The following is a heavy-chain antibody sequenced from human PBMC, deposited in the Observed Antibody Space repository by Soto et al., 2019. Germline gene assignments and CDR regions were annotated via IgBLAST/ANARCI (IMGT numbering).Heavy chain of an antibody. CDR2: IIPIFGTA. J-gene: IGHJ6*02. D-gene: IGHD2-15*01. CDR1: GGTFSSYA. Sequence: QVQLVQSGAEVKKPGSSVKVCCKASGGTFSSYAISWVRQAPGQGLEWMGGIIPIFGTANYAQKIQGRVTITADESTSTAYMELSSLRSEDTAVYYCAREGRRAIVNRYYYGMDVWGQGTTVTVSS. CDR3: AREGRRAIVNRYYYGMDV. V-gene: IGHV1-69*12.